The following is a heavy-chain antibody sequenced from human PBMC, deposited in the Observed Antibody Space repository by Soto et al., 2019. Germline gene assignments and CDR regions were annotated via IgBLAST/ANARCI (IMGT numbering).Heavy chain of an antibody. V-gene: IGHV3-21*01. Sequence: EVQLVESGGGLVKPGGSLRLSCAASGFVFSSYSIHWVRQAPGKGLEWVASISSTSSYIYYADSVKGRITISRDNAKNSLYLQMNSLRSEDTDVYYCARDSFSEYGSGKYGFAYWGQGTLVTVCS. CDR2: ISSTSSYI. CDR3: ARDSFSEYGSGKYGFAY. D-gene: IGHD3-10*01. CDR1: GFVFSSYS. J-gene: IGHJ4*02.